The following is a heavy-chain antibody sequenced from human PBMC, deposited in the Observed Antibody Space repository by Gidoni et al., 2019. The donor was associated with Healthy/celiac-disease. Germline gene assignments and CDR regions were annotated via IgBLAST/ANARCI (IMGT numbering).Heavy chain of an antibody. CDR2: IKSKTDGGTT. CDR3: TTDHVTIFSRRDY. D-gene: IGHD3-9*01. J-gene: IGHJ4*02. CDR1: GFTLSNAW. V-gene: IGHV3-15*01. Sequence: EVQLVASGGGLVKPGGSLRLSCAASGFTLSNAWMSWVRQAPGKGLEWVGRIKSKTDGGTTDYAAPVKGRFTISRDDSKNTLYLQMNSLKTEDTAVYYCTTDHVTIFSRRDYWGQGTLVTVSS.